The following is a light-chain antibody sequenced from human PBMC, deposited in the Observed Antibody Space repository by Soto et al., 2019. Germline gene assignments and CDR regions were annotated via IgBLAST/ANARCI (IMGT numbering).Light chain of an antibody. CDR3: QQYGSSHVT. V-gene: IGKV3-20*01. J-gene: IGKJ2*01. Sequence: EIVLAQSPGTLSLSPGESATLSCRASQSVSSNSLAWYQQKPGQAPRLLIYDASRRATGIPDRFSAGGSGKDFTFTITRLEPEDFAVYHCQQYGSSHVTFGQGTKVEIK. CDR2: DAS. CDR1: QSVSSNS.